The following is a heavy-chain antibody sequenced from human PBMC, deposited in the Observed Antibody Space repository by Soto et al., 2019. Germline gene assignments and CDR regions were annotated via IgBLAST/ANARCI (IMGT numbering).Heavy chain of an antibody. Sequence: PVGSLRLSCAASGLDFSSEVMCWVRQAPGKGLEWVSSISGSGRTIYHADSMRGRFAISRDNSKNSLYLQLNNLRVDDTAVYYCAKVGPPYYYGMDVWGQGTTVTVSS. CDR3: AKVGPPYYYGMDV. V-gene: IGHV3-23*01. J-gene: IGHJ6*02. D-gene: IGHD1-26*01. CDR2: ISGSGRTI. CDR1: GLDFSSEV.